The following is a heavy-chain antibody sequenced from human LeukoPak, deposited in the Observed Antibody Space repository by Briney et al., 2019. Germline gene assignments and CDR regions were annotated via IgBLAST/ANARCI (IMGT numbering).Heavy chain of an antibody. D-gene: IGHD2-2*01. CDR1: GYTLTELS. V-gene: IGHV1-24*01. CDR3: ATPAASYYGMDV. CDR2: FDPEDGET. J-gene: IGHJ6*02. Sequence: ASVTVSFKVSGYTLTELSMHWVRQAPGKGLEWMGGFDPEDGETIYAQKFQGRVTMTEDTSTDTAYMELSSLRSEDTTVYYCATPAASYYGMDVWGQGTTVTVSS.